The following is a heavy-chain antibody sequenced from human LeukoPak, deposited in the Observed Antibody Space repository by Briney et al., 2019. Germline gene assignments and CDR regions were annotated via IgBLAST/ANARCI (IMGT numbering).Heavy chain of an antibody. CDR1: GGSTSTSTSY. V-gene: IGHV4-39*07. CDR3: ARESSSSRYFMAV. CDR2: IHYSART. D-gene: IGHD6-6*01. Sequence: SETLSLTCSVSGGSTSTSTSYRGWVRQPPGKGLEWIGSIHYSARTYKNPSLNTRATLSMDPCRRPLSRKVLSPPAARPAVHFCARESSSSRYFMAVWGRGTTVTVSS. J-gene: IGHJ6*03.